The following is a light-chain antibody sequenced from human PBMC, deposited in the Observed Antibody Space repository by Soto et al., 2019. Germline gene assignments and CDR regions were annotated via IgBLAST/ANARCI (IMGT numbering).Light chain of an antibody. CDR1: SSDVGGYNV. CDR2: EVS. V-gene: IGLV2-14*01. Sequence: QSVLTQPPSASGSPGQSITISCTGTSSDVGGYNVVSWYQQHPVKAPKLVIFEVSNRPSGVSNRFSGSKSGNTASLTISGLQAEDEGDYYCGSYSSSNSYVVFGGGTKLTVL. CDR3: GSYSSSNSYVV. J-gene: IGLJ2*01.